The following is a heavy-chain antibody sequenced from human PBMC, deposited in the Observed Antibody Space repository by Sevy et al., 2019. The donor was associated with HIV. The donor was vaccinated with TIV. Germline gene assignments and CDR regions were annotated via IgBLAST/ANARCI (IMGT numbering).Heavy chain of an antibody. V-gene: IGHV1-18*01. CDR1: DYTFSTQG. D-gene: IGHD3-22*01. Sequence: ASVKVSCKASDYTFSTQGFNWVRQAPGQGLESIGWISAYNGNTKYAQKFQGRVTMTTDTSTSTAYMELRSLTSDDTAVYYCARDWAPGYYYDAIGVKRDYYFDYWGQGTLVTVSS. CDR2: ISAYNGNT. CDR3: ARDWAPGYYYDAIGVKRDYYFDY. J-gene: IGHJ4*02.